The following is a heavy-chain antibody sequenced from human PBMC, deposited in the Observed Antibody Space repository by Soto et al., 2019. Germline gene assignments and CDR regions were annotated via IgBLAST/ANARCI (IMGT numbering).Heavy chain of an antibody. CDR2: IRDTDDTT. J-gene: IGHJ4*02. CDR1: GLTFSNYA. V-gene: IGHV3-23*01. Sequence: EVPLLESGGGLLQPGGSLRLSCAASGLTFSNYAMNWVRQAPGRGLEWVSGIRDTDDTTYYADAVKGRFTISRDNSKNTLYRQMNSLRAEDTAVYYCAKGLDSGNKQYFDYWGQGTLVTVSS. D-gene: IGHD1-26*01. CDR3: AKGLDSGNKQYFDY.